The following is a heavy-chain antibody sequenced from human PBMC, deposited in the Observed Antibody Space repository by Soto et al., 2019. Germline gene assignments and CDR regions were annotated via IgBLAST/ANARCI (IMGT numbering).Heavy chain of an antibody. J-gene: IGHJ4*02. CDR1: GGSLSNFA. Sequence: QVQLVQSGAEVKKPGSSVKVSCKASGGSLSNFAINWVRQAPGRGLEWMGGIIPIFGSVNDAQKFQDRLTITANESASTVYMELRNLGSEDTAIYYCTRDQGILTGYSNYFDYWGQGTLVTVSS. CDR3: TRDQGILTGYSNYFDY. V-gene: IGHV1-69*01. D-gene: IGHD3-9*01. CDR2: IIPIFGSV.